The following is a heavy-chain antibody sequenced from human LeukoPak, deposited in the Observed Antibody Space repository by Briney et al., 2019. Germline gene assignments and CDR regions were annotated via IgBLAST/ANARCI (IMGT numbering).Heavy chain of an antibody. V-gene: IGHV4-39*07. CDR3: AKSNGYGLVDI. CDR2: IFYSGST. J-gene: IGHJ3*02. CDR1: GGSISSYY. D-gene: IGHD3-10*01. Sequence: PSETLSLTCTVSGGSISSYYWGSVRQPPGKGLEWIGSIFYSGSTYYSPSLKSRVTISLDTSRNQFSLKLNSVTAADTAVYYCAKSNGYGLVDIWGQGTMVTVSS.